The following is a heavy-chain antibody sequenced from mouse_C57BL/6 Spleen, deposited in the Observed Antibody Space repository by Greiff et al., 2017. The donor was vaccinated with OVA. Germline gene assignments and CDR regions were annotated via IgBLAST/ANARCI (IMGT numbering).Heavy chain of an antibody. J-gene: IGHJ2*01. CDR1: GYTFTDYY. V-gene: IGHV1-26*01. CDR3: ASGNLLDY. D-gene: IGHD2-1*01. Sequence: VQLQQSGPELVKPGASVKISCKASGYTFTDYYMNWVKQSHGKSLEWIGDINPNNGGTSYNQKFKGKSTLTVDKSSSTAYMELRSLTSEDSAVYYCASGNLLDYWGQGTTLTVSS. CDR2: INPNNGGT.